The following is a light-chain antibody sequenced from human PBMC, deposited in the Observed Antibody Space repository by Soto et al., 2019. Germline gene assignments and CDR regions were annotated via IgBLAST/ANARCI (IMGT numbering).Light chain of an antibody. J-gene: IGLJ2*01. CDR1: RSNIGAGYD. CDR3: QSYDSSLSAVV. V-gene: IGLV1-40*01. CDR2: QNN. Sequence: QAVVTQPPSVSGAPGQRVSISCTGSRSNIGAGYDVHWYEHLPGTAPKLLIYQNNNRPSGVPDRFSGSKSGTSASLTITGLQAEDEADYYCQSYDSSLSAVVFGGGTKLTGL.